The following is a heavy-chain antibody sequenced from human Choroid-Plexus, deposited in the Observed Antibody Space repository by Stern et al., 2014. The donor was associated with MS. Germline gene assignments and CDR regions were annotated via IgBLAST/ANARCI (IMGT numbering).Heavy chain of an antibody. CDR3: AEDRQYLTYFFDH. D-gene: IGHD2/OR15-2a*01. CDR1: GFTFGSCA. Sequence: VQLLESGGGVVQPGRPLRLSCVASGFTFGSCAMHWVRPAPGKGLEWVAGVSYDGSNKYYADSVKGRFTISRDNSQNTLYMQMSSLRPEDTAVYYCAEDRQYLTYFFDHWGQGSLVTVSS. J-gene: IGHJ5*02. V-gene: IGHV3-30*18. CDR2: VSYDGSNK.